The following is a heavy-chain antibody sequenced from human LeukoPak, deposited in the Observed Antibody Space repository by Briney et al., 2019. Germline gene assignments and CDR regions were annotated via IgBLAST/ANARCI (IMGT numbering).Heavy chain of an antibody. Sequence: GGSLRLSCAASGFTFRSYAMSWVRQAPGKGVEWVSAISGRGGRTYYADSVKGGYTISRDNTKNTVYLKKERLRAEDTAVYYCAKDDGSGSYYTPYYFVYWGQGTLVTVSS. CDR2: ISGRGGRT. J-gene: IGHJ4*02. V-gene: IGHV3-23*01. CDR3: AKDDGSGSYYTPYYFVY. D-gene: IGHD3-10*01. CDR1: GFTFRSYA.